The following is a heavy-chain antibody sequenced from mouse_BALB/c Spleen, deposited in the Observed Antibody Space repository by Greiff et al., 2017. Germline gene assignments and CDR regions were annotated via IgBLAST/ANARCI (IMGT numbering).Heavy chain of an antibody. CDR3: ARDRGVVPFYYFDY. V-gene: IGHV5-6-3*01. CDR1: GFTFSSYG. J-gene: IGHJ2*01. D-gene: IGHD3-3*01. CDR2: INSNGGST. Sequence: DVKLVESGGGLVQPGGSLKLSCAASGFTFSSYGMSWVRQTPDKRLELVATINSNGGSTYYPDSVKGRFTISRDNAKNTLYLQMSSLKSEDTAMNYCARDRGVVPFYYFDYWGQGTTLTVSS.